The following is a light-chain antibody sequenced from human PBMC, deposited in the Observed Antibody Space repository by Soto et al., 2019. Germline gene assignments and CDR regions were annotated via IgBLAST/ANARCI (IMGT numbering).Light chain of an antibody. V-gene: IGKV1-5*01. Sequence: DIQMTQSPSTLSASVGDRVAITCRASQDIRSWVAWYQQRPGKAPKLLIYDASRLKSGVPPRFSGSGSGTEFTLTISSLQPDDFATYYCQQLNSYPLTFGGGTKVDIK. CDR1: QDIRSW. CDR3: QQLNSYPLT. CDR2: DAS. J-gene: IGKJ4*01.